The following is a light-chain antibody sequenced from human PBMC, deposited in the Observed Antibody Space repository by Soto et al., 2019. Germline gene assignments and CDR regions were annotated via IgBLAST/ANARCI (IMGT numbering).Light chain of an antibody. CDR1: SSDVGYYNY. CDR2: EVS. Sequence: SVVTQPASVSGSPGQAITISCTGTSSDVGYYNYVSWYQQHAGKAPKLMIYEVSNRPSGVSNRFSGSKSGNTASLTISGLQAEDEADYYCCSYTSSSTYVFGTGTKVTVL. CDR3: CSYTSSSTYV. V-gene: IGLV2-14*01. J-gene: IGLJ1*01.